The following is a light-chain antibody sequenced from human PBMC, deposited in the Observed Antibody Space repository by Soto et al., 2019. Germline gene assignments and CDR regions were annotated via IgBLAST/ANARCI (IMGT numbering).Light chain of an antibody. V-gene: IGLV1-47*01. Sequence: QSVLTQPPSASGTPGQRVTLSCSGSSSNLGSNYVYWYQQLPGTAPKLLIYRNNQRPSGVPDRFSGSKSGTSASLAISGLRSEDEADYYCAAWDDSLSGPVVFGGGTKLTVL. CDR3: AAWDDSLSGPVV. CDR1: SSNLGSNY. J-gene: IGLJ2*01. CDR2: RNN.